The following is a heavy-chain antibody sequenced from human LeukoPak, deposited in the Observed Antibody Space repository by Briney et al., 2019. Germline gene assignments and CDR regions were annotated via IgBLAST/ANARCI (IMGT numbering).Heavy chain of an antibody. CDR3: ARDDEDSSGWTFDY. CDR1: GFTFSSYS. J-gene: IGHJ4*02. D-gene: IGHD6-19*01. CDR2: IKSDGTFI. V-gene: IGHV3-74*01. Sequence: GGSLRLSCAASGFTFSSYSMNWVRQAPGKGLEWVARIKSDGTFISYAESVRGRFTISRDNAKNTLFLEMNSLRVDDTAIYYCARDDEDSSGWTFDYWGQATLVTVSS.